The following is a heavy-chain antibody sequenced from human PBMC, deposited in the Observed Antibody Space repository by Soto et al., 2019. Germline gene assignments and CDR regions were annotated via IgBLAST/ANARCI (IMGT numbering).Heavy chain of an antibody. Sequence: PSETLSLTCTVSGGSISSGGYYWSWIRQHPGKGLEWIGYIYYSGSTYYNPSLKSRVTISVDNSKNTVNLQMNSLRAEDTAVYYCARDPWAADYWGQGTLVTVSS. CDR2: IYYSGST. J-gene: IGHJ4*02. CDR1: GGSISSGGYY. CDR3: ARDPWAADY. V-gene: IGHV4-31*03. D-gene: IGHD3-16*01.